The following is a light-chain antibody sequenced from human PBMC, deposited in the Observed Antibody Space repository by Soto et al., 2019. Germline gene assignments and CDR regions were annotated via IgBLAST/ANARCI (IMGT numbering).Light chain of an antibody. CDR1: SSDVGGYNY. Sequence: QSALTQPASVSGSPGQSITISCTGTSSDVGGYNYVSWYQQHPGKAPKLMIYEVSNRPSGVSNRFSGSKSGNTASLTTSGLQAQEEFVYYCSSYTSTSTVVFGTGTKVTVL. V-gene: IGLV2-14*01. CDR3: SSYTSTSTVV. J-gene: IGLJ1*01. CDR2: EVS.